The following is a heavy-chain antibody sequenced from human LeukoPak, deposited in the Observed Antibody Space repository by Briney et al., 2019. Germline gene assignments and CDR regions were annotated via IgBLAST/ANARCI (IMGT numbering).Heavy chain of an antibody. CDR1: GGSFSGYY. D-gene: IGHD3-22*01. J-gene: IGHJ4*02. CDR3: ARAPRKYYYDSSPTFDY. V-gene: IGHV4-34*01. CDR2: INHSGST. Sequence: SETLSLTCAVYGGSFSGYYWSWIRQPPGKGLEWIGEINHSGSTNYNPSLKSRVTISVDTSKNQFSLKLSSVTAADTAVYYCARAPRKYYYDSSPTFDYWGQGTLVTVSS.